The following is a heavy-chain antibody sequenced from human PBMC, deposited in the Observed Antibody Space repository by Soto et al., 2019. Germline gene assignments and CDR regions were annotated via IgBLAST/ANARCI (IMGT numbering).Heavy chain of an antibody. J-gene: IGHJ4*02. V-gene: IGHV3-30-3*01. Sequence: GGSLRLSCAASGFTFSSYAMHWVRQAPGKGLEWVAVISYDGSNKYYADSVKGRFTISRDNSKNTLYLQMNSLRAEDTAVYYCARAASSSPQSSKSVHHLSYRLDYWGQGTLVTVSS. CDR2: ISYDGSNK. CDR3: ARAASSSPQSSKSVHHLSYRLDY. CDR1: GFTFSSYA. D-gene: IGHD2-2*01.